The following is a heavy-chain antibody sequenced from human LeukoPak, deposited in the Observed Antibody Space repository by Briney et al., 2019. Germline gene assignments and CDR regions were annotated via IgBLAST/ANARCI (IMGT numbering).Heavy chain of an antibody. CDR3: ARDRDIVVVPAAMLTGFDY. Sequence: PGESLRLSCAASGFTFSSYSMNWVRQAPGKGLEWVSYISSSSSTIYYADSVKGRFTISGDNAKNSLYLQMNSLRAEDTAVYYCARDRDIVVVPAAMLTGFDYWGQGTLVTVSS. J-gene: IGHJ4*02. CDR2: ISSSSSTI. D-gene: IGHD2-2*01. CDR1: GFTFSSYS. V-gene: IGHV3-48*01.